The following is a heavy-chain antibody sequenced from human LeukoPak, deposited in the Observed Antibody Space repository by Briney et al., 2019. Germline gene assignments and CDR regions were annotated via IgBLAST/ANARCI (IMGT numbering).Heavy chain of an antibody. D-gene: IGHD3-9*01. CDR1: GYSFTSYW. V-gene: IGHV5-51*01. CDR3: ARLGPGAGDWYYFDY. J-gene: IGHJ4*02. Sequence: GESLKISCKGSGYSFTSYWIGWVRQMPGKGLEWTGIIYPGDSDTRYSPSFQGQVTISADKSISTAYLQWSSLKASDTAMYYCARLGPGAGDWYYFDYWGQGTLVTVSS. CDR2: IYPGDSDT.